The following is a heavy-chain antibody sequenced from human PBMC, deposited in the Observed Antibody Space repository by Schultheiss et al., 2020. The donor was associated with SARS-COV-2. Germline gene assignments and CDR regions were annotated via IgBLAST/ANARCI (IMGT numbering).Heavy chain of an antibody. V-gene: IGHV4-34*01. CDR2: INHSGST. CDR1: GGSFSGYY. Sequence: SETLSLTCAVYGGSFSGYYWSWIRQPPGKGLEWIGEINHSGSTNYNPSLKSRVTISVDTSKNQFSLKLSSVTAADTAVYYCARHKGGYSSSSGEFDYWGQGTLVTVSS. D-gene: IGHD6-6*01. J-gene: IGHJ4*02. CDR3: ARHKGGYSSSSGEFDY.